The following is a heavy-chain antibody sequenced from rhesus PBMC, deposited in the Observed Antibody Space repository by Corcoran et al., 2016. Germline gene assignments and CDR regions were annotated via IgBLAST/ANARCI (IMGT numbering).Heavy chain of an antibody. CDR3: ARVGVLGIGGLDS. J-gene: IGHJ6*01. CDR1: GGSISSGYG. Sequence: QLQLQESGPGLVKPSATLSLTCAVSGGSISSGYGWSWIRQPPGKGLEWIGNIFVSSGSTYYTPALKSRVTISTDTSKTQFSLKLISVTAADTAVYYCARVGVLGIGGLDSWGQGVVVTVSS. D-gene: IGHD5-42*01. CDR2: IFVSSGST. V-gene: IGHV4S7*01.